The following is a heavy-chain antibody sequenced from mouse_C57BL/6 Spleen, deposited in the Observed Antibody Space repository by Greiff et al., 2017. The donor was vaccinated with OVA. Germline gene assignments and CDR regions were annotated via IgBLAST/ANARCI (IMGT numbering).Heavy chain of an antibody. V-gene: IGHV1-26*01. J-gene: IGHJ4*01. CDR1: GYTFTDYY. CDR3: ARYCSRCNAMDY. D-gene: IGHD1-1*01. Sequence: EVQLQQSGPELVKPGASVKISCKASGYTFTDYYMNWVKQSHGKSLEWIGDINPNNGGTSYNQKFKGKATLTVDKSSSTAYMEIRSLTSEDSAVYYCARYCSRCNAMDYWGQGTSVTVSS. CDR2: INPNNGGT.